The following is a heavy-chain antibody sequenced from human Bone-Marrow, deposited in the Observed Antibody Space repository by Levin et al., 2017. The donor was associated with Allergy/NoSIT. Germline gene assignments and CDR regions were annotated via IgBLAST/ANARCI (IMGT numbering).Heavy chain of an antibody. V-gene: IGHV1-58*02. Sequence: SVKVSCKASGFTFTGSAMQWVRQARGQRLEWIGWIVVGSGNRNYAQKFQERVIITRDMSTSTAYMELSSLRSEDTAVYYCAAELTGTPGYDGMDVWGQGTTVTVSS. CDR2: IVVGSGNR. D-gene: IGHD1-20*01. J-gene: IGHJ6*02. CDR1: GFTFTGSA. CDR3: AAELTGTPGYDGMDV.